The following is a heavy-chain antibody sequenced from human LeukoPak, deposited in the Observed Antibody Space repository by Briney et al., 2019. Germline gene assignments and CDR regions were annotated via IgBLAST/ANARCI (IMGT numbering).Heavy chain of an antibody. CDR1: GFIFSNYE. Sequence: GGSLRLSCAVSGFIFSNYEMNWVRQAPGKGLEWVSYISSTGNTIYYAESVKGRFTISRDDAKDSLYLQMNSLRAEDTAVYYCARETVSLVRGVIGYWGQGTLVTVSS. CDR3: ARETVSLVRGVIGY. J-gene: IGHJ4*02. D-gene: IGHD3-10*01. V-gene: IGHV3-48*03. CDR2: ISSTGNTI.